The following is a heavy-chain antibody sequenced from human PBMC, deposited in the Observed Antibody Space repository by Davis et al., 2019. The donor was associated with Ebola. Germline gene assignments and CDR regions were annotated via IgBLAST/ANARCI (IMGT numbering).Heavy chain of an antibody. CDR3: AKDIYCSGGSCYARRAFDY. Sequence: LSLTCAASGFTFSTYAMSWVRQAPGKGLEWVSGISGSGGSAYYADSAKGRFTISRDNSKNTLYLQMNSLRAEDTAVYYCAKDIYCSGGSCYARRAFDYWGQGTLVTVSS. V-gene: IGHV3-23*01. D-gene: IGHD2-15*01. CDR1: GFTFSTYA. CDR2: ISGSGGSA. J-gene: IGHJ4*02.